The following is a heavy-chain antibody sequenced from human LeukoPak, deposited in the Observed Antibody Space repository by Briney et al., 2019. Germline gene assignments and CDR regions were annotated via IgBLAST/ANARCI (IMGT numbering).Heavy chain of an antibody. Sequence: GGSLRLSCAASGFTVSSNYMSWVRQAPGKGLEWVSVIYSGGSTYYADSVKGRFTISRDNSKNTLYLQMNSLRAEDTAVYYCARPDCSGGSCGFDYWGQGTLVTVSS. CDR1: GFTVSSNY. V-gene: IGHV3-53*01. D-gene: IGHD2-15*01. CDR3: ARPDCSGGSCGFDY. J-gene: IGHJ4*02. CDR2: IYSGGST.